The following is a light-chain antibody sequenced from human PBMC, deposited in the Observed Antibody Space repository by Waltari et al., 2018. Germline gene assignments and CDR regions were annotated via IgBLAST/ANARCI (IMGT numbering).Light chain of an antibody. CDR1: SSNIGGNY. Sequence: QSVLTQPPSASGTPGQRVNFCCSGSSSNIGGNYVFWFHQLPGTAPKVLIYNDSQRPSGVPDRFSGSKSGTSASLAISVLRSEDEADYYCATWDDSLSGYVFGSGTKVTVL. CDR3: ATWDDSLSGYV. J-gene: IGLJ1*01. V-gene: IGLV1-47*01. CDR2: NDS.